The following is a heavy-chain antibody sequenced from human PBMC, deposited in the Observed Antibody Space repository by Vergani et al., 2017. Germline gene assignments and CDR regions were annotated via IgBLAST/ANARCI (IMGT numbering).Heavy chain of an antibody. CDR3: ARGRPYGSGSYYAPDFDY. CDR1: GYTFTSYG. V-gene: IGHV1-18*04. CDR2: ISAYNGNT. J-gene: IGHJ4*02. D-gene: IGHD3-10*01. Sequence: QVQLVQSGAEVKKPGASVKVSCKASGYTFTSYGISWVRQAPGQGFEWMGWISAYNGNTKYAQKFQGRVTMTTDTSTGTAYMELRSLRSDDTAVYYCARGRPYGSGSYYAPDFDYWGQGTLVTGSS.